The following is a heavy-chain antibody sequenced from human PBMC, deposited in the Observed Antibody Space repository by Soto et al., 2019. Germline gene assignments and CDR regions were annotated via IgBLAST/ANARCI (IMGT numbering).Heavy chain of an antibody. Sequence: GASVKVSCKASGCTFSSYHISWVRQAPGQGLEWMGGIIPICGTANYAQKFQGRVTITADESTSIAYMELSSLRSEDTAVYYCARDGGGSDYWGQGTLVTVSS. CDR2: IIPICGTA. CDR3: ARDGGGSDY. J-gene: IGHJ4*02. CDR1: GCTFSSYH. D-gene: IGHD3-16*01. V-gene: IGHV1-69*13.